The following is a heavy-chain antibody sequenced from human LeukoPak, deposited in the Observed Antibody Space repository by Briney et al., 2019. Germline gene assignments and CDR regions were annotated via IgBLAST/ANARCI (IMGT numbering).Heavy chain of an antibody. CDR3: ARQAPLDSSSGYEEPYYFDY. Sequence: GESLRISCKGSGYNFTSYWIGWVRQMPGKGLEWMGIIYPGDSDTGYSPSFQGQVTISADKSISTAYLQWSSLKASDTAMYYCARQAPLDSSSGYEEPYYFDYWGQGTLVTVSS. CDR1: GYNFTSYW. D-gene: IGHD6-13*01. J-gene: IGHJ4*02. V-gene: IGHV5-51*01. CDR2: IYPGDSDT.